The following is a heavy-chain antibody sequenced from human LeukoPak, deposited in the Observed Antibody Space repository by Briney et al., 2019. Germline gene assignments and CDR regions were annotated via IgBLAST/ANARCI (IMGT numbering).Heavy chain of an antibody. CDR3: ASDIPAAEIA. D-gene: IGHD2-2*01. V-gene: IGHV1-8*03. CDR2: MNPNSGNT. J-gene: IGHJ5*02. CDR1: GYTFTSYD. Sequence: ASVKVSCTASGYTFTSYDMNWVRQATGQGLEWMGWMNPNSGNTGYAQKFQGRVTITRNTSISTAYMELSSLRSDDTAVYYCASDIPAAEIAWGQGTLVTVSS.